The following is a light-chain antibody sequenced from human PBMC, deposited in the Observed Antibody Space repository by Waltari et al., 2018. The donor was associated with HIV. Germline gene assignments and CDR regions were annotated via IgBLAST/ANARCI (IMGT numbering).Light chain of an antibody. Sequence: DIRMTQSPSSVSASVGDRVTITCRASESIGKYLNWYQQKPGKAPKLLIHAASTLEGGVPSRFSGSGSGTDFSLTSSGLQREDIATYDCQQSYRIPRSFGQGTKLEIK. J-gene: IGKJ2*04. V-gene: IGKV1-39*01. CDR3: QQSYRIPRS. CDR1: ESIGKY. CDR2: AAS.